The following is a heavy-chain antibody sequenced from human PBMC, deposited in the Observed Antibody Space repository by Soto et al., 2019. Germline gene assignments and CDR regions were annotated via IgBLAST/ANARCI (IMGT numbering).Heavy chain of an antibody. D-gene: IGHD2-8*01. Sequence: ASVKVSCKASGYTFTGDYMHWVRQAPGQGLEWMGWVSANNGHTNYAQNLQGRVSMTTDTSTSTAYMELRGLTFDDTAVYYCARDIESVTAKHFFYYYAMDVWGQGTTVNVSS. CDR3: ARDIESVTAKHFFYYYAMDV. J-gene: IGHJ6*02. CDR1: GYTFTGDY. V-gene: IGHV1-18*04. CDR2: VSANNGHT.